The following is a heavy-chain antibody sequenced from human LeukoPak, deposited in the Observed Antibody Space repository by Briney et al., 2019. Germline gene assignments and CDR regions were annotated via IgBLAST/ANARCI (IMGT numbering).Heavy chain of an antibody. J-gene: IGHJ4*02. D-gene: IGHD6-19*01. Sequence: PSETLSLTCTVSGGSISSSSYYWGWIRQPPGKGLEWIGSIYYSGSTYYNPSLKSRVTISVDTSKNQFSLKLSSVTAAVTAVYYCARGHSSGWKITDYWGQGTLVTVSS. CDR3: ARGHSSGWKITDY. CDR1: GGSISSSSYY. V-gene: IGHV4-39*07. CDR2: IYYSGST.